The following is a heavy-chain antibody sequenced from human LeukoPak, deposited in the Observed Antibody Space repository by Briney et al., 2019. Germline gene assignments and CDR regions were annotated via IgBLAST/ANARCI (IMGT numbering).Heavy chain of an antibody. D-gene: IGHD6-19*01. J-gene: IGHJ4*02. V-gene: IGHV7-4-1*01. CDR1: GYTFTSYA. Sequence: GASVKVSCKASGYTFTSYAMNWVRQAPGQGLEWMGWINTNTGNPTYAQGYTGRFVFSLDTSVSTAYLQICSLKAEDTAVYYCARGYSSGWYSVDYWGQGTLVTVSS. CDR2: INTNTGNP. CDR3: ARGYSSGWYSVDY.